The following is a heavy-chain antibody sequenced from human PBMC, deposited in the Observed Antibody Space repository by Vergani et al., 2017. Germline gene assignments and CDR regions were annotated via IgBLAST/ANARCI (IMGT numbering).Heavy chain of an antibody. J-gene: IGHJ3*02. CDR2: ISHSGYT. Sequence: QVQLQESGPGLLKPSETLSLTCTVSGYSISSGYYWGWIRQPPGKGLEWIGSISHSGYTFYSPSLKSRVSMSVDTSKNQFSLRVNSVTAADTAVYYCARHDRNPDWPLDAFDIWGQGTMVTVSS. CDR1: GYSISSGYY. D-gene: IGHD3-9*01. CDR3: ARHDRNPDWPLDAFDI. V-gene: IGHV4-38-2*02.